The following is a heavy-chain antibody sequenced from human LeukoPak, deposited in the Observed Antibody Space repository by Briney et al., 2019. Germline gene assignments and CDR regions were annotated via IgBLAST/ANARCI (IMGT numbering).Heavy chain of an antibody. CDR2: IYHSGSI. V-gene: IGHV4-59*01. D-gene: IGHD3-3*01. Sequence: SETLSLTCTVSGGSISSYYWSWIRQPPGKGLEWIGYIYHSGSINYNPSLKSRVTISVDMSKSQMSLKLSSVTAADTAVYYCARSRVWSDYWGYCVYWGQGTLVTVSS. J-gene: IGHJ4*02. CDR1: GGSISSYY. CDR3: ARSRVWSDYWGYCVY.